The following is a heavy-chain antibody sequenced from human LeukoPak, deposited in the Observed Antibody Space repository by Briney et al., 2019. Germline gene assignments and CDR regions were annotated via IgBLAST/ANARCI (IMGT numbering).Heavy chain of an antibody. CDR3: ARVTRGSSSWYSSPIGWFDP. V-gene: IGHV4-59*10. D-gene: IGHD6-13*01. J-gene: IGHJ5*02. Sequence: SETLSLTCAVYGGSFSGYYWSWIRQPAGKGPEWIGRIYTSGSTNYNPSLKSRVTMSVDTSKNQFSLKLSSVTVADTAVYYCARVTRGSSSWYSSPIGWFDPWGQGTLVTVSS. CDR1: GGSFSGYY. CDR2: IYTSGST.